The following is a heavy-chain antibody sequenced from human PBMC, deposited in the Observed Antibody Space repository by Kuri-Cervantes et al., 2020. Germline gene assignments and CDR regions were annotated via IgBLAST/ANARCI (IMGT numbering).Heavy chain of an antibody. V-gene: IGHV3-38-3*01. D-gene: IGHD6-13*01. J-gene: IGHJ4*02. CDR1: GFTFSSYS. Sequence: GESLKISCAASGFTFSSYSINWVRQAPGKGLEWVSSISGGSTYYADSRKGRFTISRDNSKNTLHLQMNSLRAEDTAVYYCARDAGPVVYYFDYWGQGTLVTVSS. CDR3: ARDAGPVVYYFDY. CDR2: ISGGST.